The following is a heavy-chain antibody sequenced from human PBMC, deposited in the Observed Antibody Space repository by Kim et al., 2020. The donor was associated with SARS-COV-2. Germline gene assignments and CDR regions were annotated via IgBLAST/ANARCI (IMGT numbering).Heavy chain of an antibody. CDR3: AGSIAAGTVFDP. Sequence: GGSLRLSCAASGFTFSSYAMHWVRQAPGKGLEWVAVISYDGSNKYYADSVKGRFTISRDNSKNTLYLQMNSLRAEDTAVYYCAGSIAAGTVFDPWGQGTLVTVSS. V-gene: IGHV3-30-3*01. J-gene: IGHJ5*02. CDR1: GFTFSSYA. D-gene: IGHD6-13*01. CDR2: ISYDGSNK.